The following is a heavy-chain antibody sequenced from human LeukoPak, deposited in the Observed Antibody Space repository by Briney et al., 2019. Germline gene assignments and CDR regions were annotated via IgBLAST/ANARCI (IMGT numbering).Heavy chain of an antibody. CDR3: AREAPRSGYDTNPNFDY. CDR2: IYYSGST. J-gene: IGHJ4*02. D-gene: IGHD5-12*01. CDR1: GGSISSYY. Sequence: PSETLSLICTVSGGSISSYYWSWIRQPPGKGLEWIGYIYYSGSTNYNPSLKSRVTISVDASKNQFSLKLSSVTAADTAVYYCAREAPRSGYDTNPNFDYWGQGTLVTVSS. V-gene: IGHV4-59*01.